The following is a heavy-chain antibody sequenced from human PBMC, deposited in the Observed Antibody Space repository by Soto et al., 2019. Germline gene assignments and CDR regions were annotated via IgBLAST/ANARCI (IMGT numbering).Heavy chain of an antibody. Sequence: ASVKVSCKASGYTFTSYGISWVRQAPGQGLEWMGWISAYNGNTNYAQKLQGRVTMTTDTSTSTAYMELRSLRSDDTAVYYCAREGYYYGSGSYDQSPSDPSGLPPFYYYYGMDVWGQGTTVTVSS. CDR2: ISAYNGNT. D-gene: IGHD3-10*01. CDR3: AREGYYYGSGSYDQSPSDPSGLPPFYYYYGMDV. CDR1: GYTFTSYG. J-gene: IGHJ6*02. V-gene: IGHV1-18*01.